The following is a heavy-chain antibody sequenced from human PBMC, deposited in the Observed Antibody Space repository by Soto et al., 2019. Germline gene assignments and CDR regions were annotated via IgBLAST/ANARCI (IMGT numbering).Heavy chain of an antibody. J-gene: IGHJ3*02. Sequence: ASVKVSCKASGYTFTSYYMHWVRQAPGQGLEWMGIINPSGGSTSYAQKFQGRVTMTRDTSTSTVYMELSSLRSEDTAVYYCAREKEGSGGTDAFDIWGKGTMVTVPS. CDR2: INPSGGST. CDR1: GYTFTSYY. V-gene: IGHV1-46*01. CDR3: AREKEGSGGTDAFDI. D-gene: IGHD6-19*01.